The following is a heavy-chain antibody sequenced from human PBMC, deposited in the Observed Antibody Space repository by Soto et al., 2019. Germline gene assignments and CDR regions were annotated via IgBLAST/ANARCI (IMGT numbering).Heavy chain of an antibody. D-gene: IGHD6-19*01. V-gene: IGHV3-33*06. J-gene: IGHJ1*01. CDR2: IWYDGRNK. Sequence: SLELSCAACGVTFRISGVPLARQAPGKGLEWVAVIWYDGRNKYYADSVKGRFTISRDNSKNTLYLQMISLRAEDTAVYYCAKGVPGIAVAGTGYFQHWGQGTLVTVSS. CDR1: GVTFRISG. CDR3: AKGVPGIAVAGTGYFQH.